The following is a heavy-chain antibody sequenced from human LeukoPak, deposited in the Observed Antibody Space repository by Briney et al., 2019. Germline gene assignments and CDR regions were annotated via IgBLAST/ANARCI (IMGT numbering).Heavy chain of an antibody. CDR3: ATDSVVTENDFDY. V-gene: IGHV4-59*01. Sequence: PSQTLSLTCTLSGGSISRYYWGWIRHPPGKGREWIGYIYYSGSTTYNPSLKSRVTISVATSTTQFSLKLSSVTAADTAAYYCATDSVVTENDFDYCGQGTRTTVTA. CDR2: IYYSGST. D-gene: IGHD4-23*01. CDR1: GGSISRYY. J-gene: IGHJ4*02.